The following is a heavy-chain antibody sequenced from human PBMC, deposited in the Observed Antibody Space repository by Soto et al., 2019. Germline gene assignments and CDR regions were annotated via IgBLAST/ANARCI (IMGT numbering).Heavy chain of an antibody. CDR2: IIPIFGTA. D-gene: IGHD2-21*01. J-gene: IGHJ6*02. Sequence: SVKVSCKASGGTFSSYAISWVRQAPGQGLEWMGGIIPIFGTANYAQKFQGRVTITADESTSTAYMELSSLRSEDTAVYYCAGGGGGVARRLYYYGMDVWGQGTTVTVSS. CDR3: AGGGGGVARRLYYYGMDV. V-gene: IGHV1-69*13. CDR1: GGTFSSYA.